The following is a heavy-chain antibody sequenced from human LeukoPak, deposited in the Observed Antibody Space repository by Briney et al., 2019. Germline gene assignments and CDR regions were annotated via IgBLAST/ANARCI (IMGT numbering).Heavy chain of an antibody. V-gene: IGHV3-74*01. CDR2: INSDGSST. D-gene: IGHD3-9*01. CDR3: ARDRTMTGYYN. Sequence: GGSLRLSCAASGFTFSSYGMSWVRQAPGKGLVWVSRINSDGSSTSYADSVKGRFTISRDNAKNTLYLQMNSLRAEDTAVYYCARDRTMTGYYNWGQGTLVTVSS. J-gene: IGHJ4*02. CDR1: GFTFSSYG.